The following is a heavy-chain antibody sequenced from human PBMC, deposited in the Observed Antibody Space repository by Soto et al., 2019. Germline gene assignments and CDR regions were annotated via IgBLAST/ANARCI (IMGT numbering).Heavy chain of an antibody. CDR1: GSTFTSYG. CDR2: ISAYNGNT. J-gene: IGHJ4*02. D-gene: IGHD3-22*01. V-gene: IGHV1-18*01. CDR3: ARDEYYYDSSGYXVDY. Sequence: ASVKVCCKVSGSTFTSYGLSWVRHAPGQGLEWMGWISAYNGNTNYAQKRQGRGTMTTDTSTSTAYMELRSLRSDDTAVYYCARDEYYYDSSGYXVDYWGQGTLVTVSS.